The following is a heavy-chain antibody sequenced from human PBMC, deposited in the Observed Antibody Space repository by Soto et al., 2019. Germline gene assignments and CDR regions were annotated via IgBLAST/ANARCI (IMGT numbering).Heavy chain of an antibody. CDR1: GFTFSNYA. Sequence: EVQLLESGGGLVQPGGSLRLSCAASGFTFSNYAMSWVRQAPGKGLEWVSAISGSGGSTYYADSVKGRFTISRDNSKNTLYLQMNSLRAEDTAVYYCAKHWGLYGSGSYYDYWGQGTLVTVSS. CDR2: ISGSGGST. CDR3: AKHWGLYGSGSYYDY. V-gene: IGHV3-23*01. D-gene: IGHD3-10*01. J-gene: IGHJ4*02.